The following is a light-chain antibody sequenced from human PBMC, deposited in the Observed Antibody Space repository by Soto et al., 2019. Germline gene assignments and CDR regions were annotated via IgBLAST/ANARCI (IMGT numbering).Light chain of an antibody. CDR1: QAISSW. CDR2: AAS. CDR3: QQASSFPFT. V-gene: IGKV1-12*01. Sequence: DIQMTQSPSSVSASVGDRVTLTCRASQAISSWLAWYQQKPGKAPKLLIYAASSLQTGVPSRFSGSGSGTDFTLTISSLQPEDFATYYCQQASSFPFTFGPGTTVDIK. J-gene: IGKJ3*01.